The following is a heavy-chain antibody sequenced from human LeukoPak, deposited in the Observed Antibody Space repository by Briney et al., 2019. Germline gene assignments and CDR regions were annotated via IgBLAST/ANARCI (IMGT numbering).Heavy chain of an antibody. CDR2: IYYSGST. D-gene: IGHD6-13*01. CDR1: GGSISSSSYY. Sequence: SETLSLTCTVSGGSISSSSYYWGWIRQPPGKGLEWIGSIYYSGSTYYNPSPKSRVTISVDTSKNQFSLKLSSVTAADTAVYYCASEMAGYSSSWATNWGQGTLVTVSS. J-gene: IGHJ4*02. CDR3: ASEMAGYSSSWATN. V-gene: IGHV4-39*07.